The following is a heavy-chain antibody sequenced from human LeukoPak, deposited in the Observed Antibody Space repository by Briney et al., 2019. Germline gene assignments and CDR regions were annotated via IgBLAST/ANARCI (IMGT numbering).Heavy chain of an antibody. V-gene: IGHV3-48*03. CDR3: AKVCGWGAVVTSCLDY. J-gene: IGHJ4*02. CDR2: ISSSGSTI. D-gene: IGHD2-2*01. CDR1: GFTFSSYE. Sequence: GGSLRLSCAASGFTFSSYEMNWVRQAPGKGLEWVSYISSSGSTIYYADSVKGRFTISRDNSKNTLYLQMNSLRAEDTAVYYCAKVCGWGAVVTSCLDYWGQGTLVTVSS.